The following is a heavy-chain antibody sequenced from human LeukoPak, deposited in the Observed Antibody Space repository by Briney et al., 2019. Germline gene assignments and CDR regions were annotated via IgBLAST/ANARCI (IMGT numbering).Heavy chain of an antibody. Sequence: GGSLRLSCAASGFTFSGSAMHWVRQAPGKGLEWVAVISYDGSNKYYADSVKGRFTISRDNSKNTLYLQMNSLRAEDTAVYYCAVVAAPLDAFDIWGQGTMVTVSS. V-gene: IGHV3-30*04. D-gene: IGHD2-15*01. J-gene: IGHJ3*02. CDR2: ISYDGSNK. CDR3: AVVAAPLDAFDI. CDR1: GFTFSGSA.